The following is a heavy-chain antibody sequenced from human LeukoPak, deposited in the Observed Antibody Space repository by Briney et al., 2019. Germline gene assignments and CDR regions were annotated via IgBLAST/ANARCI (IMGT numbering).Heavy chain of an antibody. V-gene: IGHV3-66*02. D-gene: IGHD1-26*01. J-gene: IGHJ5*02. CDR3: ARDQRSESYYPWGWFDP. Sequence: HPGGSLRLSCAASGFAVSTNYLSWVRQAPGKGLEWVSVIYNDGSTYYTDSVKGRFTISRDNSKNTLYLQMNSLRPEDTAVYYCARDQRSESYYPWGWFDPWGQGTLVTVSS. CDR1: GFAVSTNY. CDR2: IYNDGST.